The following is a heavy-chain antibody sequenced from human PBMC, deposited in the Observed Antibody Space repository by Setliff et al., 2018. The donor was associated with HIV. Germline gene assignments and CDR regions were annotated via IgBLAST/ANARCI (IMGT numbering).Heavy chain of an antibody. J-gene: IGHJ4*02. V-gene: IGHV1-69*05. CDR1: GGTFSSYV. CDR2: IIPMYGVT. CDR3: AILYGSGSGILDY. Sequence: ASVKVSCKASGGTFSSYVISWVRQAPGQGPEWMGGIIPMYGVTNYAQKFQGRVTITTDESTSTAYMELSSLRSEDTAVYYCAILYGSGSGILDYWGQGTLVTVSS. D-gene: IGHD3-10*01.